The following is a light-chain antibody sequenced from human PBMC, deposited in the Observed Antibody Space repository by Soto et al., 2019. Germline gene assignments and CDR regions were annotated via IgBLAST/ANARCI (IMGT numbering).Light chain of an antibody. J-gene: IGLJ1*01. CDR2: ENN. CDR3: GTWDSSPSAVGNV. Sequence: QSVLTQPPSVSAAPGQKVTISCSGSSSNIGNNYVSWYQQLPGTAPKLLIYENNKRPSGIPDRFSGSKSGTSATLGITGLQTGDEADYYCGTWDSSPSAVGNVFGTGTKVTVL. CDR1: SSNIGNNY. V-gene: IGLV1-51*02.